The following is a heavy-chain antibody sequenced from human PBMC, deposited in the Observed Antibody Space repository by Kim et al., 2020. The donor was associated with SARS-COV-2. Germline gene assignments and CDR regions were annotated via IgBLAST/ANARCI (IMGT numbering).Heavy chain of an antibody. J-gene: IGHJ3*02. CDR1: GFTFDDYA. CDR2: ISWNSGSI. D-gene: IGHD2-8*01. Sequence: GGSLRLSCAASGFTFDDYAMHWVRQAPGKGLEWVSGISWNSGSIGYADSVKGRFTISRDNAKNSLYLQMNSLRAEDTALYYCAKDLMAATYDAFDIWGQG. V-gene: IGHV3-9*01. CDR3: AKDLMAATYDAFDI.